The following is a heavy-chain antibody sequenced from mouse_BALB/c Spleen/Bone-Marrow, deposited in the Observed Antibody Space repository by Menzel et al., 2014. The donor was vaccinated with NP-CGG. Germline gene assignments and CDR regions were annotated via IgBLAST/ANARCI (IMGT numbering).Heavy chain of an antibody. J-gene: IGHJ3*01. CDR1: GYTFTSYR. CDR2: INPSSGDT. Sequence: VQLQQSGAELAKPGASVKMSCKASGYTFTSYRMHWVKQRPGQGLEWIGNINPSSGDTDYNQKFKDKATLTADKSSSTAYLQLHSLTYEDSAVYCCARPITTGMQAWFVHWGQGILVTVSA. D-gene: IGHD2-4*01. CDR3: ARPITTGMQAWFVH. V-gene: IGHV1-7*01.